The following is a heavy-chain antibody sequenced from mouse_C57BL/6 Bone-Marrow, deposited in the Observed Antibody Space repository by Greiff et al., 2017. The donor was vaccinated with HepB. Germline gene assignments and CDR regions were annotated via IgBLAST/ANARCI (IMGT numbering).Heavy chain of an antibody. CDR2: INYDGSST. V-gene: IGHV5-16*01. CDR1: GFTFSDYY. Sequence: EVNVVESEGGLVQPGSSMKLSCTASGFTFSDYYMAWVRQVPEKGLEWVANINYDGSSTYYLDSLKSRFIISRDNAKNILYLQMSSLKSEDTATYYCARDEDFDVWGTGTTVTVSS. J-gene: IGHJ1*03. CDR3: ARDEDFDV.